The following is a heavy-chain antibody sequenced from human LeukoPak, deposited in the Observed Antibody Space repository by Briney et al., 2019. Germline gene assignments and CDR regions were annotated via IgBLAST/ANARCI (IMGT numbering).Heavy chain of an antibody. CDR2: ISPNGDST. CDR3: ATLGGFDY. Sequence: GGSLRLSCAASGFTFNIHAMTWARQAPGRGLEWVSVISPNGDSTFYADSVKGRFTISRDNSKNMAFLQMDSLGAEDMAVYYCATLGGFDYWGQGTLVTVSS. D-gene: IGHD3-10*01. V-gene: IGHV3-23*01. CDR1: GFTFNIHA. J-gene: IGHJ4*02.